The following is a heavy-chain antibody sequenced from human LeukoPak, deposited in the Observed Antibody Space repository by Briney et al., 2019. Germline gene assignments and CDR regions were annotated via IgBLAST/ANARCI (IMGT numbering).Heavy chain of an antibody. V-gene: IGHV3-11*04. J-gene: IGHJ4*02. CDR2: ISGSGSTM. CDR3: ARDGGPADYDIWSAYYDY. D-gene: IGHD3-3*01. Sequence: PGGSLTLSCAASGFTFSDFYMCWIRQAPGKGLEWVSYISGSGSTMYYADSVKGRFTIYRDNDKNSLSLQMNSLRAEDTAVYYCARDGGPADYDIWSAYYDYWGQGALVTVCS. CDR1: GFTFSDFY.